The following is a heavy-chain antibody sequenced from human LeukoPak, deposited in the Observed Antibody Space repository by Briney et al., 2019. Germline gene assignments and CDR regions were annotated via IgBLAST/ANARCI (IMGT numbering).Heavy chain of an antibody. Sequence: SETLSLTCTVSGGAVSSTTYYWSWIRQPPGKGLEWIASINYSGSTYYNPSLKSRVTISVDTSENQFSLKLSSVTAADTAVYYCARYVVYGSGKYYFDYWGQGTLVTVSS. CDR2: INYSGST. CDR1: GGAVSSTTYY. V-gene: IGHV4-39*01. CDR3: ARYVVYGSGKYYFDY. J-gene: IGHJ4*02. D-gene: IGHD3-10*01.